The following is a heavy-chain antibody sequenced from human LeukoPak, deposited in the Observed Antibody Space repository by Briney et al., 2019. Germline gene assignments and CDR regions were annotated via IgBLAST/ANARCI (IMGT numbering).Heavy chain of an antibody. Sequence: ASVKVSCKASGGTFSSYAISWVRQAPGQGLEWMGIINPSGGSTSYAQKFQGRVTMTRDTSTSTVYMELSSLRSEDTAVYYCARDNDAIDYWGQGTLVTVSS. V-gene: IGHV1-46*01. CDR2: INPSGGST. CDR1: GGTFSSYA. D-gene: IGHD2-8*01. CDR3: ARDNDAIDY. J-gene: IGHJ4*02.